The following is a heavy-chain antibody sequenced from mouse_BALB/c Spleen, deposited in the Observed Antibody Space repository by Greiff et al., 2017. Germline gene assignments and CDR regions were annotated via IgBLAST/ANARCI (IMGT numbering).Heavy chain of an antibody. CDR1: GFTFTDYY. Sequence: EVMLVESGGGLVQPGGSLRLSCATSGFTFTDYYMSWVRQPPGKALEWLGFIRNKANGYTTEYSASVKGRFTISRDNSQSILYLQMNTLRAEDSATYYCARDTAPYAMDYWGQGTSVTVSS. CDR3: ARDTAPYAMDY. V-gene: IGHV7-3*02. CDR2: IRNKANGYTT. J-gene: IGHJ4*01.